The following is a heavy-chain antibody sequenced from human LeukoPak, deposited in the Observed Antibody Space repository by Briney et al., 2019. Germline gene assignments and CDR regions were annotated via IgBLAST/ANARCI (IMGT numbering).Heavy chain of an antibody. J-gene: IGHJ3*02. CDR3: ARQGYDFWSGYSDAFDI. CDR1: GYSISSGYY. D-gene: IGHD3-3*01. Sequence: PSETPSLTCAVSGYSISSGYYWGWIRQPPGKGLEWIGSIYHSGSTYYNPSLKSRVTISVDTSKNQFSLKLSSVTAADTAVYYCARQGYDFWSGYSDAFDIWGQGTMVTVSS. CDR2: IYHSGST. V-gene: IGHV4-38-2*01.